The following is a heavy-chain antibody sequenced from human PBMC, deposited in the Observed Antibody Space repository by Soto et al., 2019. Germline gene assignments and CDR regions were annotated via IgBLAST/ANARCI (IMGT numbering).Heavy chain of an antibody. CDR3: ARGGWTYDRSGYPTPYYFDY. Sequence: QVQLQESGPGLVKPSQTLSLTCTVSGGSISSGDYYWSWLRQPPGTGLEWIGYIYYSGSTYYNPSLKSRVTISVDTSKNQCARKLSSVTAADTAVYYCARGGWTYDRSGYPTPYYFDYWGQGTLVTVSS. V-gene: IGHV4-30-4*01. CDR2: IYYSGST. D-gene: IGHD3-22*01. J-gene: IGHJ4*02. CDR1: GGSISSGDYY.